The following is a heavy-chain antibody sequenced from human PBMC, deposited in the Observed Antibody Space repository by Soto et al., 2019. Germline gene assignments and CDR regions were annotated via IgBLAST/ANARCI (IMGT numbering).Heavy chain of an antibody. CDR1: GDTFNFYT. Sequence: QVHLVQSGAELKKPGSSVRVSCKASGDTFNFYTINWVRQAPGLGLEWMGRTNPILSMSNSALKFQGRLRISADKSTSTDYMDLRSLRSDDTAVYYCATSYGSGRQAFDYWGQGALVTVSS. CDR2: TNPILSMS. V-gene: IGHV1-69*02. J-gene: IGHJ4*02. CDR3: ATSYGSGRQAFDY. D-gene: IGHD3-10*01.